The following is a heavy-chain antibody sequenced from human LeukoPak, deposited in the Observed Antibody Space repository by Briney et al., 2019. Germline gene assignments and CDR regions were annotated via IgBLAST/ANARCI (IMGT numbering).Heavy chain of an antibody. D-gene: IGHD2-15*01. CDR1: GFTFNNYG. CDR2: ISGSGGST. Sequence: LAGGSLRLSCAASGFTFNNYGLTWVRQAPGRGLAWVSAISGSGGSTYYADSVKGRFTISRDNVNNILYLQMNSLRAEDTAVYYCAKLPYFDFSGGGPLNWFDPWGQGTQVTVSS. CDR3: AKLPYFDFSGGGPLNWFDP. V-gene: IGHV3-23*01. J-gene: IGHJ5*02.